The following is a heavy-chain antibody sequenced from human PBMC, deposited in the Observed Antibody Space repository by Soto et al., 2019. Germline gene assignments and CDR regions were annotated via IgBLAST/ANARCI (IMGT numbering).Heavy chain of an antibody. Sequence: EVQLVESGGGLVQPGGSLRLSCAASGFTFSSNWMHWVRQDPGKGLVWVSRLNSDGTSASYADAVKGRFTISRDNAKNTLFLQMNSLTAEDTALYYWARGPFGWDGFDYWGQGTVVTVSS. D-gene: IGHD6-19*01. CDR1: GFTFSSNW. CDR2: LNSDGTSA. CDR3: ARGPFGWDGFDY. V-gene: IGHV3-74*01. J-gene: IGHJ4*02.